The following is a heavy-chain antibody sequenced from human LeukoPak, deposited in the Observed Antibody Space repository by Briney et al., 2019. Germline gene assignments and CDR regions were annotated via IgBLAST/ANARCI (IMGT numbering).Heavy chain of an antibody. J-gene: IGHJ4*02. CDR3: ARDFAWLADY. CDR2: ISKDGSNK. D-gene: IGHD6-19*01. V-gene: IGHV3-30-3*01. Sequence: GGSLRLSCAASGFTFSRYAMHWVRQAPGKGLEWVAVISKDGSNKCYADSVKGRFTISRDNTKNTLYLQMDSLRAEDTAVYYCARDFAWLADYWGQGTLVTVSS. CDR1: GFTFSRYA.